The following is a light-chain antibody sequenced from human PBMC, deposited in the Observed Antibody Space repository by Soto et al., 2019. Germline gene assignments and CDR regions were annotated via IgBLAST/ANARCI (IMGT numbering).Light chain of an antibody. CDR2: DVT. CDR1: SSDVGAYKY. CDR3: GSYAGSYTLV. J-gene: IGLJ3*02. Sequence: QSALTQPRSVSGSPGQSVTISCTGTSSDVGAYKYVSWYQQHPGKAPKLMIYDVTKRPSGVPDRFSGSKSGNTASLTISGLQTEDEADYYCGSYAGSYTLVFGGGTKVTVL. V-gene: IGLV2-11*01.